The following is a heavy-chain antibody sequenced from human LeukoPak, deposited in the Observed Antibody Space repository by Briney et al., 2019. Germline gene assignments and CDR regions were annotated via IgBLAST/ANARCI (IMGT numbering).Heavy chain of an antibody. CDR2: IYATGSA. D-gene: IGHD5-24*01. V-gene: IGHV4-61*02. J-gene: IGHJ3*02. Sequence: SETLSLTCTVSAGSISSAGYYWSWIRQPPGKGLEWIGRIYATGSANYNPSLKSRVTISIDTSKNQFSLKLTSVTAADTALYYCARVFRRGVYNYDGFDIWGQGTMVTVSS. CDR3: ARVFRRGVYNYDGFDI. CDR1: AGSISSAGYY.